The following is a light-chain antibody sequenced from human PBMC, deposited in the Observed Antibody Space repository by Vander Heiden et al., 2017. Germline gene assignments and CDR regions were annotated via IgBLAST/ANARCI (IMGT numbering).Light chain of an antibody. CDR2: DVN. CDR3: CSYAGTFYV. CDR1: SSDVGGYNF. V-gene: IGLV2-11*01. J-gene: IGLJ1*01. Sequence: QSALTQPRSVSASPGPSVTISCSGTSSDVGGYNFVSWYQHHPGRAPKLMVYDVNKRPSGVPGRFSASKSGDTASLTISGLQAEDEADYYCCSYAGTFYVFGTGTKVTVL.